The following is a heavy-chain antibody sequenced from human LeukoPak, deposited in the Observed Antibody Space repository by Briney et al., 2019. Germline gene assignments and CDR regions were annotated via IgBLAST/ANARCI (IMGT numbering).Heavy chain of an antibody. V-gene: IGHV4-34*01. Sequence: SETLSLTCAVYGGSFSGYYWSWIRQPPGKGLEWIGEINHSGTTNYNPPLKSRVTISVDLSTNQFSLTLCSVTAADTAVYYCARVWDCSGGSCYQSPSGMDVWGKGTTVTVSS. CDR1: GGSFSGYY. J-gene: IGHJ6*04. D-gene: IGHD2-15*01. CDR3: ARVWDCSGGSCYQSPSGMDV. CDR2: INHSGTT.